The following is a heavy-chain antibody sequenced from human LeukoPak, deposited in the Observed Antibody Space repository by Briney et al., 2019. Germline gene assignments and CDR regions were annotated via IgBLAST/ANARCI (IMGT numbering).Heavy chain of an antibody. J-gene: IGHJ4*02. CDR1: GYTFTDFY. CDR2: INPNSGGT. D-gene: IGHD2-2*01. V-gene: IGHV1-2*02. CDR3: AREYQLLLYYFDY. Sequence: ASVKVSCKASGYTFTDFYMHWVRQAPGQGPEWVGWINPNSGGTNYAQKFQGRVTMTRDTSISTAYMELSRLRSDDTAVYYCAREYQLLLYYFDYWGQGTLVTVSS.